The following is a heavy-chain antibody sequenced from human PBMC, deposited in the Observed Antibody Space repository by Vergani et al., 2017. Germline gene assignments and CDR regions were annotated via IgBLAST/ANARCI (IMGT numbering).Heavy chain of an antibody. Sequence: EVQLVESGGGLVKPGGSLRLSCAASGFTFSSYSRNWVRQAPGKGLEWVSSISSSSSYIYYADSVKGRFTISRDNAKTSLYLQMNSLRAEDTAVYYCARDASGLLSYWGQGTLVTVSS. V-gene: IGHV3-21*01. CDR2: ISSSSSYI. CDR1: GFTFSSYS. J-gene: IGHJ4*02. D-gene: IGHD3-10*01. CDR3: ARDASGLLSY.